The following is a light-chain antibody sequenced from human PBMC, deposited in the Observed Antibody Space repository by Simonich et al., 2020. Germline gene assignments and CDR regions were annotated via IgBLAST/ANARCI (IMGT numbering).Light chain of an antibody. CDR1: SSDVGGYNY. J-gene: IGLJ3*02. CDR3: SSYTSSSTLEDWV. V-gene: IGLV2-14*03. CDR2: DVS. Sequence: QSALTQPASVSGSPGQSITISCTGTSSDVGGYNYVSWYQQHPGKAPKLMIYDVSNRPSGVSTRFSGSKSGNTASLTISGLQAEDEADYYCSSYTSSSTLEDWVFGGGTKLTVL.